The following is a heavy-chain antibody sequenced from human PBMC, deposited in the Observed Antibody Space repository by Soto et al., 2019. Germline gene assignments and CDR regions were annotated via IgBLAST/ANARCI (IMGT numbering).Heavy chain of an antibody. V-gene: IGHV3-21*01. Sequence: KPGGSLRLSCAASGFTFSSYSMNWVRQAPGKGLEWVSSISSSSSYIYYADSVKGRFTISRDNAKNSLYLQMNSLRAEDTAVYYCARDHGVTIFGVVGDAFDIWGQGTMVTVSS. CDR3: ARDHGVTIFGVVGDAFDI. CDR1: GFTFSSYS. CDR2: ISSSSSYI. D-gene: IGHD3-3*01. J-gene: IGHJ3*02.